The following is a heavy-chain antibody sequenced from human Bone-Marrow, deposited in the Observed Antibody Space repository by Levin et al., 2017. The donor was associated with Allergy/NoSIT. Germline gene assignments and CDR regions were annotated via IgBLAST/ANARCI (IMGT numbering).Heavy chain of an antibody. CDR1: GFTFSTYT. CDR2: ISATGGWT. Sequence: GESLKISCAASGFTFSTYTMTWVRQAPGGELEWVAVISATGGWTHHADSVKGRFTISRDNSKKIMYLQMNSLRAEDTAVYYCATRGPISSPYYFDYWGQGTLVTVSS. V-gene: IGHV3-23*01. CDR3: ATRGPISSPYYFDY. J-gene: IGHJ4*02. D-gene: IGHD3-3*01.